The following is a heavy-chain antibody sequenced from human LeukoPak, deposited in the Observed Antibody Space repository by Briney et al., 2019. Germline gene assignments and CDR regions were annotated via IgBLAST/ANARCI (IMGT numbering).Heavy chain of an antibody. CDR2: IYYSGST. CDR3: ARDKYYYDSSGFGVPGYYYYGMDV. D-gene: IGHD3-22*01. Sequence: SETLSLTCTVSGGSISSGGYYWSWIRQHPGKGLEWIGYIYYSGSTYYNPSLKSRVTISVDTSKNQFSLKLSSVTAADTAVYYCARDKYYYDSSGFGVPGYYYYGMDVWGQGTTVTVSS. CDR1: GGSISSGGYY. J-gene: IGHJ6*02. V-gene: IGHV4-31*03.